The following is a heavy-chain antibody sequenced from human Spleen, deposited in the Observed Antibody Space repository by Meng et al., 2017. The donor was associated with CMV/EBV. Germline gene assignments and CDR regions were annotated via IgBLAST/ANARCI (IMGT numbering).Heavy chain of an antibody. J-gene: IGHJ5*02. D-gene: IGHD6-13*01. V-gene: IGHV6-1*01. CDR2: TYYRSKWYN. Sequence: SQTLSLTCAISGDSVSSNSAAWNWIRQSPSRGLEWLGRTYYRSKWYNDYAVSVKSRMTINADTSKNQFSLLLNSVTPEDTAVYYCAREQLVPNWSDPWGQGTLVTVSS. CDR3: AREQLVPNWSDP. CDR1: GDSVSSNSAA.